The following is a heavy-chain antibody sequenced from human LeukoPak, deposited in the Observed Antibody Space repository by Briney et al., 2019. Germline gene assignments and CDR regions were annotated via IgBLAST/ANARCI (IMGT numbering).Heavy chain of an antibody. Sequence: SETLSLTCTVSGGSISSGDYYWSWIRQPPGKGLEWIGYIYYSGSTYYNPSLKSRVTISVDTSKNQFSLKLSSVTAADTAVYYCARDADRPYYYDSSGYFGLGAFDIWGQGTMVTVSS. CDR3: ARDADRPYYYDSSGYFGLGAFDI. CDR1: GGSISSGDYY. V-gene: IGHV4-30-4*02. J-gene: IGHJ3*02. D-gene: IGHD3-22*01. CDR2: IYYSGST.